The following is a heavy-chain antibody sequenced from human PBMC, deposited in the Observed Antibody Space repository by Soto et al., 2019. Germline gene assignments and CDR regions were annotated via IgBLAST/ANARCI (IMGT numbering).Heavy chain of an antibody. J-gene: IGHJ4*02. Sequence: QVQLVESGGGVVQPGRSLRLSCAASGFIFSSYAMHWVRQAPGKGLEWVAVISYDGSNKYYADSVKGRFTISRDNSKKTLYLQMNSLRAEDTAVYYCAKELQRSFDYWGQGTLVTVSS. CDR1: GFIFSSYA. D-gene: IGHD2-21*02. CDR3: AKELQRSFDY. V-gene: IGHV3-30-3*02. CDR2: ISYDGSNK.